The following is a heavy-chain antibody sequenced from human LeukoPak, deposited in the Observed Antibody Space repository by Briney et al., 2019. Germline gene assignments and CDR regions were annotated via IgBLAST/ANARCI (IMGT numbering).Heavy chain of an antibody. Sequence: SVKVSCKVSGYTLTELSMHWVRQAPGKGLEWMGGFDPEDDETIYAQKFQGRVTMTENTSTDTAYMELSSLRSEDTAVYYCARGGWTYYDYVWGSYRYFDYWGQGTLVTVSS. V-gene: IGHV1-24*01. CDR3: ARGGWTYYDYVWGSYRYFDY. CDR2: FDPEDDET. CDR1: GYTLTELS. J-gene: IGHJ4*02. D-gene: IGHD3-16*02.